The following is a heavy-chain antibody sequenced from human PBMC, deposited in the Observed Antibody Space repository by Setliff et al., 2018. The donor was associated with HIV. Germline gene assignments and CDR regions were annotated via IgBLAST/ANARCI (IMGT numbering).Heavy chain of an antibody. Sequence: GGSLRLSCAASGFTFSNYNMNWVRQAPGKGLEWVSSISYDSRFIYHADSMKGRFTISRDNAKNSLYLQMNSLRVEDTAVYYCSRDRVPYCSGDNCYDFDYWGQGTLVTVSS. J-gene: IGHJ4*02. V-gene: IGHV3-21*01. CDR1: GFTFSNYN. CDR2: ISYDSRFI. D-gene: IGHD2-15*01. CDR3: SRDRVPYCSGDNCYDFDY.